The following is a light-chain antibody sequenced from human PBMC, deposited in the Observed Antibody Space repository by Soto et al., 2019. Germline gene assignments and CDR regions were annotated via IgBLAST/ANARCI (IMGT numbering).Light chain of an antibody. V-gene: IGKV3-20*01. J-gene: IGKJ1*01. Sequence: EIVLTQAPGTLSSSPGERATLSCRASQSVSSNYLAWYQRKPGQAPSLLIYGASNRATDNPYRFIGSGSGTDFTLTITRLEPDDFAMYYCQQYGGSPPPFGHGTKVDIK. CDR2: GAS. CDR3: QQYGGSPPP. CDR1: QSVSSNY.